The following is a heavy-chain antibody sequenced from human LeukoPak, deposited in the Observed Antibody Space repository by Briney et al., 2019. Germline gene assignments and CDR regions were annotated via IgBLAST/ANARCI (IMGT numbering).Heavy chain of an antibody. Sequence: SEPLSLTCTVSGGSISSGSYYWSWIRQPAGKGLEWIGRIYTSGYTNYNPSLKSRFTIPVDTSKNQFSLQRTSVTAADTAVYSCATCARAGDTYYYYGMDVWGPGTTVTVSS. CDR2: IYTSGYT. V-gene: IGHV4-61*02. J-gene: IGHJ6*02. CDR1: GGSISSGSYY. CDR3: ATCARAGDTYYYYGMDV. D-gene: IGHD4-17*01.